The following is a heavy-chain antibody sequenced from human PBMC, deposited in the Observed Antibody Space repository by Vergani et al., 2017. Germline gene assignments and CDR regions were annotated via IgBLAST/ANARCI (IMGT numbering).Heavy chain of an antibody. CDR1: GYSFSSYD. CDR2: MNPNSGTT. D-gene: IGHD4/OR15-4a*01. CDR3: ARSTDYPDDYVSSDYFRRTLDV. Sequence: QVQLVQSGAEVKKPGASVKVSCRASGYSFSSYDISWVRQATGQGLEWMGRMNPNSGTTGYAQKFQGRVTMTRNTSINTAYMELSRLSFEDAAVYYCARSTDYPDDYVSSDYFRRTLDVWGKGTTVTVS. J-gene: IGHJ6*03. V-gene: IGHV1-8*01.